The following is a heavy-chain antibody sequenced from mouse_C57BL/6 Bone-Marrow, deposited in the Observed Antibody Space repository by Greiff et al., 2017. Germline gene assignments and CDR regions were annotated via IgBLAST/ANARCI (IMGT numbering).Heavy chain of an antibody. CDR1: GFNIKDDY. Sequence: VQLQQSGAELVRPGASVKLSCTASGFNIKDDYMHWVKQRPEQGLEWIGWIDPENGDTAYASKFQGKATITADTTSNTAYLQLSSLTSEDTAVYYCTTLWYFDYGGQGTTLTVSS. D-gene: IGHD1-1*02. CDR2: IDPENGDT. V-gene: IGHV14-4*01. J-gene: IGHJ2*01. CDR3: TTLWYFDY.